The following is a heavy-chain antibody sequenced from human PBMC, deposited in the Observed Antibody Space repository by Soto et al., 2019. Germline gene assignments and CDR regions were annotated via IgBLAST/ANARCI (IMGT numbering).Heavy chain of an antibody. V-gene: IGHV4-38-2*02. CDR2: IYHGGTT. D-gene: IGHD6-19*01. J-gene: IGHJ4*01. Sequence: PSETLSLTCTVSVYSIGSGSYCAWIRQPPGKGPEWIASIYHGGTTFYNPSLKSRITISVDTSNNQFSMKLTSVTAADTAVYYCARVHVMVVAGSTFDYWGHGTLVTVSS. CDR1: VYSIGSGSY. CDR3: ARVHVMVVAGSTFDY.